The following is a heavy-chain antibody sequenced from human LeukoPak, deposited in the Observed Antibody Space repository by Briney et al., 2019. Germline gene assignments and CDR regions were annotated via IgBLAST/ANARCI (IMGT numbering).Heavy chain of an antibody. CDR3: ARGVGAAAGLPPFDY. CDR1: GGSFSGYY. CDR2: IKHSGST. D-gene: IGHD6-13*01. J-gene: IGHJ4*02. V-gene: IGHV4-34*01. Sequence: SETLSLTCAVYGGSFSGYYWSWIRQPPGKGLEWIGEIKHSGSTNYDPSLKSRVTISVDTSKKQFSLKLSSVTAADTAVYYCARGVGAAAGLPPFDYWGQGTLVTVSS.